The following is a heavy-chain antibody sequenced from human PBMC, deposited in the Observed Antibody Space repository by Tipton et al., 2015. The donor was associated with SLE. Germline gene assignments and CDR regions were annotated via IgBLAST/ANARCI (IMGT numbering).Heavy chain of an antibody. CDR2: ISGSGSST. CDR3: AHRGTSSGYYYYFDY. V-gene: IGHV3-23*01. CDR1: GFPFSTYA. J-gene: IGHJ4*02. Sequence: SLRLSCAASGFPFSTYAMSWVRQAPGKGLEWVSGISGSGSSTYYADSLKGRFTISRDNSKNTLYLQMNSLRAEDTAVYYCAHRGTSSGYYYYFDYWGQGTLVTVSS. D-gene: IGHD3-22*01.